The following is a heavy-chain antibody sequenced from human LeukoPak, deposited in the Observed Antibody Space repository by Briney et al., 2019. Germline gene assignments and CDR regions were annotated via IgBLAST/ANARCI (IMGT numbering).Heavy chain of an antibody. J-gene: IGHJ3*02. D-gene: IGHD2-2*01. CDR1: GYTFTSYG. V-gene: IGHV1-18*01. CDR3: AREGGLGYCSSTSCSASDAFDI. CDR2: ISAYNGNT. Sequence: ASVKVSCKASGYTFTSYGISWVRQAPGQGLEWMGWISAYNGNTNYAQKLQGRVTITTDTSTSTAYMELRSLRSDDTAVYYCAREGGLGYCSSTSCSASDAFDIWGQGTMVTVSS.